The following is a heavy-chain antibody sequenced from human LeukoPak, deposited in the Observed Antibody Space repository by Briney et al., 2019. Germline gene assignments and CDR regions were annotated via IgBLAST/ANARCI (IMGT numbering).Heavy chain of an antibody. CDR1: RGSISSGSYY. CDR2: IYTSGST. CDR3: ARGGSYGDY. Sequence: SQTLSLTCTVSRGSISSGSYYWSWIRQPAGKGLEWIGRIYTSGSTNYNPSLKSRVTISVDTSKNQFSLKLSSVTAADTAVYYCARGGSYGDYWGQGTLVTVSS. D-gene: IGHD1-26*01. V-gene: IGHV4-61*02. J-gene: IGHJ4*02.